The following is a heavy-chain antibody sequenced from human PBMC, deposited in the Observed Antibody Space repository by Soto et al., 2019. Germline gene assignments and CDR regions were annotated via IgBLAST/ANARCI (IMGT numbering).Heavy chain of an antibody. CDR3: AEQGDSGRFGEFDD. D-gene: IGHD3-10*01. CDR2: ISVSGNRT. V-gene: IGHV3-23*01. CDR1: GFTLSYYG. Sequence: EVQLLESGGLLVQPGRSLRLSCAGSGFTLSYYGMSWVRQAPGKGLEWVSAISVSGNRTYYADSVKGRFTISKDIFKNTLYLQMHSLRVEDTAIYYCAEQGDSGRFGEFDDWGQGTLVTVSS. J-gene: IGHJ4*02.